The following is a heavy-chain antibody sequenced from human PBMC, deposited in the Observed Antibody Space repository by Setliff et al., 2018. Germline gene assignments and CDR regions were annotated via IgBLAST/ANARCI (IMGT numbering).Heavy chain of an antibody. CDR1: GYTFTSYG. V-gene: IGHV1-18*01. D-gene: IGHD5-12*01. CDR2: ISA. CDR3: ARGPMDTIMVTFDY. J-gene: IGHJ4*02. Sequence: ASVKVSCKASGYTFTSYGINWVRQAPGQGLEWMGWISAYARKFQGRVTMTTNTPTNTAYMELGSLRSDDTAVYYCARGPMDTIMVTFDYWGQGILVTVSS.